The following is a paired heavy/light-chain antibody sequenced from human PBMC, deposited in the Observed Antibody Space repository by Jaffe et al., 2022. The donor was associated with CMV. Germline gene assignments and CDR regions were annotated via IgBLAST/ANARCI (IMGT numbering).Heavy chain of an antibody. CDR3: ARDGYTNGRSGEAY. CDR1: GFTFSVYG. D-gene: IGHD5-18*01. J-gene: IGHJ4*02. Sequence: QVQLVESGGGVVQPGRSLRLSCAASGFTFSVYGMHWVRQAPGKGLEWVAIIWYDGSEKYYADSVKGRFTISRDNSKNTLHLQMNNLRPEDTGVYYCARDGYTNGRSGEAYWGQGTQVTVSS. CDR2: IWYDGSEK. V-gene: IGHV3-33*01.
Light chain of an antibody. CDR1: TSNVGGNY. V-gene: IGLV1-47*02. CDR2: NNN. Sequence: QSVLTQPPSASGTPGQRVTISCSGSTSNVGGNYVYWYQQLPGTAPKLLIYNNNQRPSGVPDRFSGSKSGTSASLAISGLRSEDEADYYCATWDDSLRGWVFGGGTKLTVL. J-gene: IGLJ3*02. CDR3: ATWDDSLRGWV.